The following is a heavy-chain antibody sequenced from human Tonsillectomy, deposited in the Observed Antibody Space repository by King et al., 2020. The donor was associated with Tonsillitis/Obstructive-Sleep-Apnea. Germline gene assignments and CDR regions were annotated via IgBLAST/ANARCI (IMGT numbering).Heavy chain of an antibody. CDR1: GFTFSSYG. CDR3: AKGSHYYDSSGPDY. Sequence: VQLVESGGGVVQPGRSLRLSCAASGFTFSSYGMHWVRQAPGKGLEWVAVISYDGSNKYYADSVKGRFTISRDNSKNTLYLQMYSLRDEDTAVYYCAKGSHYYDSSGPDYWGQGTLVTVSS. J-gene: IGHJ4*02. V-gene: IGHV3-30*18. CDR2: ISYDGSNK. D-gene: IGHD3-22*01.